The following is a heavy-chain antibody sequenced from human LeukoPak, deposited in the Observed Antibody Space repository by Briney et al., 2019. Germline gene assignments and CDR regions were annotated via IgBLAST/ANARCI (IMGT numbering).Heavy chain of an antibody. V-gene: IGHV3-7*04. J-gene: IGHJ4*02. Sequence: GGSLRLSCSVSGFNLNSFWMTWVRQAPGKGLEWVADIGKDGSEKNYVDSVKGRFTISRDNAKNSLYLQMNSLRAEDTAIYYCARTYSPFDYWGQGTLVTVSS. D-gene: IGHD5-18*01. CDR1: GFNLNSFW. CDR3: ARTYSPFDY. CDR2: IGKDGSEK.